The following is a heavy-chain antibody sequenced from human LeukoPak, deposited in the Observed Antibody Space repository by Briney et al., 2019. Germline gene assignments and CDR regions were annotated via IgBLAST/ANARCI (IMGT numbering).Heavy chain of an antibody. CDR3: ARWGIGDVRNTFDI. CDR1: GYTFTVNY. CDR2: INPNSGGT. J-gene: IGHJ3*02. D-gene: IGHD3-10*01. Sequence: ASVKVSCKASGYTFTVNYMYWVRQAPGQGLEWMGWINPNSGGTNYAQKFQGRVTMTRDTSISTAYMEMSRLRSDDTAVYYCARWGIGDVRNTFDIWGHGTMVTVSS. V-gene: IGHV1-2*02.